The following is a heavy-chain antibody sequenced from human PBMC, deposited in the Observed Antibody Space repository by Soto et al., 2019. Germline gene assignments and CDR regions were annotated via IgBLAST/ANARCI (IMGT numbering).Heavy chain of an antibody. D-gene: IGHD4-4*01. CDR2: IGSKAYGGTT. CDR3: RGDYSNYYYYMDV. V-gene: IGHV3-49*03. CDR1: GFTFGGYA. Sequence: GSLRLSCTASGFTFGGYAMSWFRQAPGKGLEWVGFIGSKAYGGTTEYAASVQGRFTISRDDSKSIAYLQMNSLKTEDTAVYYCRGDYSNYYYYMDVWGKGTTVTVSS. J-gene: IGHJ6*03.